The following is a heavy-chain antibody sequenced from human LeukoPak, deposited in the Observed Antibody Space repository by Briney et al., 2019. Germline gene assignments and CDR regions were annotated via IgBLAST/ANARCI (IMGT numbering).Heavy chain of an antibody. CDR2: LSYDGSNT. Sequence: GGSLRLSCAASGFTFSSYAMHWVRQAPGKGLEWVAVLSYDGSNTHHADSVKGRFTISRDNSKNTLYLQMNSLRPEDTAVYYCARVPGIAATAYYYYAMDVWGQGTTVTVSS. CDR1: GFTFSSYA. J-gene: IGHJ6*02. D-gene: IGHD6-13*01. V-gene: IGHV3-30-3*01. CDR3: ARVPGIAATAYYYYAMDV.